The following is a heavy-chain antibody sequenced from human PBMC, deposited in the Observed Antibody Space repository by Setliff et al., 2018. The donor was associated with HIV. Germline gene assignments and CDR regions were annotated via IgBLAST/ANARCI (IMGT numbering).Heavy chain of an antibody. D-gene: IGHD3-3*01. Sequence: GSLRLSCAASGFTFSSYEMDWFRQAPGRGLEWVSSISIGSGGAIDYADSVQGRFTISRDNSKNSLYLQMNSLRVEDTAVYYCARDYLYYNLYNGSPVYGMDVWGQGTTVTVSS. CDR2: ISIGSGGAI. CDR1: GFTFSSYE. V-gene: IGHV3-48*03. CDR3: ARDYLYYNLYNGSPVYGMDV. J-gene: IGHJ6*02.